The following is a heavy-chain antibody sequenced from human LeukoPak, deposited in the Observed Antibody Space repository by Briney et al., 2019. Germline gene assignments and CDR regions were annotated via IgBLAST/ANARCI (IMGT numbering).Heavy chain of an antibody. V-gene: IGHV3-23*01. CDR1: GFTFSNYA. CDR2: ISGSGGNT. J-gene: IGHJ4*02. Sequence: PGGSLRLSCAASGFTFSNYAMSWVRQAPGKGLEWVSAISGSGGNTYYADSVKGRFTISSDNSKNTLYLQMNSLRAEDTAVYYCARGNVALDYWGQGTLVTVSS. CDR3: ARGNVALDY. D-gene: IGHD1-1*01.